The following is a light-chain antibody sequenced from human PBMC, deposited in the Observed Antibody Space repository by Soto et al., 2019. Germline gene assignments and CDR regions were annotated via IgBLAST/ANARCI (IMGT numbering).Light chain of an antibody. V-gene: IGKV1-17*02. CDR3: LHHNSFPLA. J-gene: IGKJ4*01. CDR2: AAS. CDR1: QSISNW. Sequence: DIQMTQSPSTLPASVGDRVTITCRASQSISNWLAWFQQKPGKVPKRLISAASSLQGGVPSRFSGSGFGTEFTLTISNLQPEDFATYYCLHHNSFPLAFGGGTKVDI.